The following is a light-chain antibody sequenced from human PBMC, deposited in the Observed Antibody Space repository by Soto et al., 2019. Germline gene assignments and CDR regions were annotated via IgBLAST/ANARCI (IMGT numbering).Light chain of an antibody. CDR3: QQRSNWFLT. CDR1: QSVGTY. CDR2: DAF. Sequence: EIVLTQSPATLSLSPGERATLSCRASQSVGTYLAWYQQKPGRAPRLLIYDAFNRATGIPARFSGSGSGTDFTLTISSLEPEDFAVYYCQQRSNWFLTFGGGTKVEIK. V-gene: IGKV3-11*01. J-gene: IGKJ4*01.